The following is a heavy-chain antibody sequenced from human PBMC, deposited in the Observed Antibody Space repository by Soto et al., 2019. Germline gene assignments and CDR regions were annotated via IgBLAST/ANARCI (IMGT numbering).Heavy chain of an antibody. CDR2: INPATGAA. CDR1: GYPVTAYY. D-gene: IGHD3-3*01. J-gene: IGHJ3*02. CDR3: ARGGGVGVAGSAAFDM. Sequence: QLHLVQSGAVVKKPGASVTVSCSASGYPVTAYYMHWVRQAPGRGLEWMGGINPATGAAKYTQTFQGRVTMTRDTSQSTVFMELSGLTSEDPAVFYWARGGGVGVAGSAAFDMWGQGTLVTVSS. V-gene: IGHV1-2*02.